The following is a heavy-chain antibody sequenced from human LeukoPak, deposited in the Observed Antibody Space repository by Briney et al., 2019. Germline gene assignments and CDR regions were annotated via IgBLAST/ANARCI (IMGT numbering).Heavy chain of an antibody. CDR1: GFTFSRYD. V-gene: IGHV3-13*05. Sequence: PGGSLRLSCAASGFTFSRYDMHWVRQATGKGLEWVSAIGTVGDPYYPGSVKGRFTISRENAKNSLYLQMNRLRAEDTAVYYCARGWHVEYYYDSSGYYSRAFDIWGQGTVVTVSS. D-gene: IGHD3-22*01. J-gene: IGHJ3*02. CDR2: IGTVGDP. CDR3: ARGWHVEYYYDSSGYYSRAFDI.